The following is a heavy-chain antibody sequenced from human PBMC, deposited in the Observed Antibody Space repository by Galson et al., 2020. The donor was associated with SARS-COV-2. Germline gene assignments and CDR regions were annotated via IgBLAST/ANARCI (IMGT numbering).Heavy chain of an antibody. V-gene: IGHV4-39*01. CDR1: GGSISSSSYY. D-gene: IGHD3-22*01. Sequence: ETSETMSLTCTVSGGSISSSSYYWGWIRQPPGKGLEWIGSIYYSGSTYYNPSLKSRVTISVDTSKNQFSLKLSSVTAADTAVYYCARMSYYDSSGYPYYYGMDVWGQGTTVTVSS. CDR3: ARMSYYDSSGYPYYYGMDV. J-gene: IGHJ6*02. CDR2: IYYSGST.